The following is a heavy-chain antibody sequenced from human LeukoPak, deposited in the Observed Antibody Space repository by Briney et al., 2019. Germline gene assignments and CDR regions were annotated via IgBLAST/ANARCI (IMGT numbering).Heavy chain of an antibody. CDR2: VYYSGST. J-gene: IGHJ5*02. CDR3: ARRDYAAWFGP. CDR1: GDSITSGGFY. V-gene: IGHV4-39*01. D-gene: IGHD4/OR15-4a*01. Sequence: SETLSLTCTVSGDSITSGGFYWAWLRQSPGKGLEWIGNVYYSGSTQYNPSLRGRVSISMDMTKNQFSLNLNSVSVTDTAIYYCARRDYAAWFGPWGQGTLVTVSS.